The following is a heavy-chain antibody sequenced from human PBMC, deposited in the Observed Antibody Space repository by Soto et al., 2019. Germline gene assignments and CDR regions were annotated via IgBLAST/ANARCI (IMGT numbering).Heavy chain of an antibody. CDR2: NIPIFGTA. D-gene: IGHD6-6*01. CDR1: GGTFSSYA. V-gene: IGHV1-69*06. CDR3: GGMGCSSCSEDYYYYGMDV. Sequence: QVQLVQSGAEVKKPGSSVKVSCKDSGGTFSSYAISWVRQDPGQGLEWLGGNIPIFGTANYAQKFQGRVTITADKSTSTAYMEVSSLRSEDTAVYYCGGMGCSSCSEDYYYYGMDVWGQGTTVTVSS. J-gene: IGHJ6*02.